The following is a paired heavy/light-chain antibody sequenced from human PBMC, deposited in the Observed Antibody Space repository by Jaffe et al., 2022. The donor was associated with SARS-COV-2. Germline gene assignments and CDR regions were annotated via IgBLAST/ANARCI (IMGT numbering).Light chain of an antibody. CDR3: QQYYNTPLT. J-gene: IGKJ4*01. V-gene: IGKV4-1*01. CDR2: WAS. Sequence: DIVMTQSPDSLAVSLGERATINCKSSQSVLYSSNNENYLAWYQQKPGQPPKLLIYWASTRESGVPDRFSGSGSGTDFTLTISSLQAEDVAVYYCQQYYNTPLTFGGGTKVEIK. CDR1: QSVLYSSNNENY.
Heavy chain of an antibody. CDR2: IQYSGST. Sequence: QVQLQESGPGLMKPSQTLSLTCIVSGGSISRGGYYWSWIRQHPGKGLEWIGDIQYSGSTYYNPSLQSRVSISVDTSKNQLSLKLGSVTAADTAVYYCARSAVTPRGAFDYWGQGTLVTVSS. D-gene: IGHD4-4*01. V-gene: IGHV4-31*03. CDR3: ARSAVTPRGAFDY. CDR1: GGSISRGGYY. J-gene: IGHJ4*02.